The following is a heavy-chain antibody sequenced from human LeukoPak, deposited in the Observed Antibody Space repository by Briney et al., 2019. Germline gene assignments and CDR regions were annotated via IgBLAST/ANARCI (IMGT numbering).Heavy chain of an antibody. CDR1: GFSFSKSS. V-gene: IGHV3-21*06. Sequence: GGSLRLSCAASGFSFSKSSMLWFRQAPGKGLEWVSSIRIGSSHYTYYADSLKGRFTISRDNAKNSVCLQMNSLRPEDTAVYYCASYTLWYGDSWGQGTLVTVSS. J-gene: IGHJ4*02. D-gene: IGHD3-10*01. CDR3: ASYTLWYGDS. CDR2: IRIGSSHYT.